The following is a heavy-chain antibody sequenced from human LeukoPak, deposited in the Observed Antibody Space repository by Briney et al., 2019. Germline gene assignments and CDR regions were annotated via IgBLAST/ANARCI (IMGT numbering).Heavy chain of an antibody. CDR3: ARHPNWNDPLDY. J-gene: IGHJ4*02. V-gene: IGHV5-51*01. D-gene: IGHD1-20*01. Sequence: GESLKISCKGSGYSFTSYWIGWVRQMPGRGLEWMGIIYPGDSDTRHSPSFQGQVTISADKSISTAYLQWSSLKASDTAMYCCARHPNWNDPLDYWGQGTLVTVSS. CDR1: GYSFTSYW. CDR2: IYPGDSDT.